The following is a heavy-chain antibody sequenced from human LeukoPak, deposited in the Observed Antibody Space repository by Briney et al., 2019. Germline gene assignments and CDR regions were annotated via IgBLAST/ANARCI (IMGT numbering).Heavy chain of an antibody. CDR2: INPNSGGT. Sequence: ASVKVSCKASGYIFTGYYMHWVRQAPGQGLEWMGWINPNSGGTNYAQKFQGRVTMTRDTSISTAYMELSRLRSDDTAVYYCASNLEIGVQLWLQGYYGMDVWGQGTTVTVSS. CDR3: ASNLEIGVQLWLQGYYGMDV. CDR1: GYIFTGYY. J-gene: IGHJ6*02. D-gene: IGHD5-18*01. V-gene: IGHV1-2*02.